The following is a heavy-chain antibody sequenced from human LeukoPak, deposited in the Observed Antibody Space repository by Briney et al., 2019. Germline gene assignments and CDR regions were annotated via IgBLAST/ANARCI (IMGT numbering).Heavy chain of an antibody. V-gene: IGHV4-59*08. CDR2: IYCSGST. Sequence: SETLSLTCTVSGGSISSYYWSWIRQPPGKGLEWIGYIYCSGSTNYNPSLKSRVTISVDTSKNQFSLKLSSVTAADTAVYYCARRPYYYGMDVWGQGTTVTVSS. J-gene: IGHJ6*02. CDR3: ARRPYYYGMDV. CDR1: GGSISSYY.